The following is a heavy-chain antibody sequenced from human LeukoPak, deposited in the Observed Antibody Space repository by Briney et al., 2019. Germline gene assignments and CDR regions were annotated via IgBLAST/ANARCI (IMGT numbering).Heavy chain of an antibody. CDR3: VREARGYHYTYFDY. CDR1: GFTLGRHD. J-gene: IGHJ4*02. D-gene: IGHD5-18*01. CDR2: LASGSQT. V-gene: IGHV3-13*01. Sequence: GGSLRLSCTASGFTLGRHDMHWVRQTTGEGLEWVAALASGSQTFYAGSVKGRFTVSREDAKNSLYLQMNSLRAGDTAVYSCVREARGYHYTYFDYWGQGTLVTVSS.